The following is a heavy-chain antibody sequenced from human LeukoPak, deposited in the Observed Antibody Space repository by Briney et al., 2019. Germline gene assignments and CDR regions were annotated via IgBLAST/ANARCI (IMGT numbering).Heavy chain of an antibody. V-gene: IGHV4-61*02. CDR2: IYTSGST. CDR3: ARDFAYYYDSSGYYRVPLGWFDP. J-gene: IGHJ5*02. D-gene: IGHD3-22*01. CDR1: GGSISSGSYY. Sequence: SETLSLTCTVSGGSISSGSYYWSWIRQPAWKGLEWIGRIYTSGSTNYNPSLKSRVTISVDTSKNQFSLKLSSVTAADTAVYYCARDFAYYYDSSGYYRVPLGWFDPWGQGTLVTVSS.